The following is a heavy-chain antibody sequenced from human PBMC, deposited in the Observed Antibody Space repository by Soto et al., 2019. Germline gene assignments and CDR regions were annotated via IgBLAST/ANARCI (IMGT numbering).Heavy chain of an antibody. CDR2: ISAYNGNT. CDR1: GYTFTSYG. D-gene: IGHD3-3*01. CDR3: ARAYDSWSGYRPSSYYHYMDV. J-gene: IGHJ6*03. Sequence: ASVKVSCKASGYTFTSYGISWVRQAPGQGLEWMGWISAYNGNTNYAQKLQGRVTMTTDTSASTAYMELRSLRSDDTAVYYCARAYDSWSGYRPSSYYHYMDVWGIGTTVTVSS. V-gene: IGHV1-18*01.